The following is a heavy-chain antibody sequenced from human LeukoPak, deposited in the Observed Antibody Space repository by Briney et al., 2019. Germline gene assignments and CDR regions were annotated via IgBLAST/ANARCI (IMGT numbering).Heavy chain of an antibody. J-gene: IGHJ5*02. CDR2: ISSTSYI. Sequence: PGGSLRLSCAASGFTFSSYSMNWIRQAPGKGLEWVSSISSTSYIYYADSVKGRFTISRDNSKNTLYLQMNSLRAEDTAVYYCAKAGKQWPNWFDPWGQGTLVTVSS. CDR1: GFTFSSYS. V-gene: IGHV3-21*04. D-gene: IGHD6-19*01. CDR3: AKAGKQWPNWFDP.